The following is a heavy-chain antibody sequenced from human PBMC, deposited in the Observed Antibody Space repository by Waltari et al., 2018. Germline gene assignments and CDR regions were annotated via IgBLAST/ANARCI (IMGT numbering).Heavy chain of an antibody. J-gene: IGHJ6*03. V-gene: IGHV1-8*03. CDR1: GYTFTSYD. Sequence: QVQLVQSGAEVKKPGASVKVSCKASGYTFTSYDINWVRQATGQWHEWMGWMNPNSGNTGYAQKFQGRVTITRNTSISTAYMELSSLRSEDTAVYYCARSRARVRIAAPSDYYYMDVWGKGTTVTISS. D-gene: IGHD6-6*01. CDR3: ARSRARVRIAAPSDYYYMDV. CDR2: MNPNSGNT.